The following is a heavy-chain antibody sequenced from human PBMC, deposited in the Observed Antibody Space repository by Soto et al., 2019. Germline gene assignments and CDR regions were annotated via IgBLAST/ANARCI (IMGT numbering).Heavy chain of an antibody. CDR2: ILVGGST. CDR1: GFICSSYD. Sequence: PGGSLRLSCPDSGFICSSYDMSWVRQAPGKGLEWVSTILVGGSTHYPGSVKGRFTISRDNSKNTVFLQMNSLTAGDTAVYYCEKAIATGGGAFDICGQGTIVTFSS. V-gene: IGHV3-23*01. J-gene: IGHJ3*02. CDR3: EKAIATGGGAFDI. D-gene: IGHD2-8*02.